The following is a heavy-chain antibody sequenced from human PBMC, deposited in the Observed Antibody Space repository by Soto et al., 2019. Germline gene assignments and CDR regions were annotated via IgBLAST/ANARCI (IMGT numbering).Heavy chain of an antibody. V-gene: IGHV3-30-3*01. D-gene: IGHD6-13*01. J-gene: IGHJ5*02. Sequence: QVQLVESGGGVVQPGRSLRLSCAASGFTFSSYAMHWVRQAPGKGLEWVAVISYDGSNKYYADSVKGRFTISRDNSKNPLYLQMNSLRAEDTAVYYCAREIARGFDPWGQGTLVTVSS. CDR1: GFTFSSYA. CDR3: AREIARGFDP. CDR2: ISYDGSNK.